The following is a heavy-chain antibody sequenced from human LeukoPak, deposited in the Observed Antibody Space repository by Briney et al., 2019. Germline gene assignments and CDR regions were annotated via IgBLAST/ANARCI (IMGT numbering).Heavy chain of an antibody. Sequence: ASVKVSCKASGYTFTGYYMHWVRQAPGQGLEWMGWINPNSGGTNYAQKFQGRVTMTRDTSISTAYMELSRLRSDDTAVYYCARDVEGILTGIDYWGQGTLVTVSS. CDR2: INPNSGGT. V-gene: IGHV1-2*02. CDR1: GYTFTGYY. D-gene: IGHD3-9*01. J-gene: IGHJ4*02. CDR3: ARDVEGILTGIDY.